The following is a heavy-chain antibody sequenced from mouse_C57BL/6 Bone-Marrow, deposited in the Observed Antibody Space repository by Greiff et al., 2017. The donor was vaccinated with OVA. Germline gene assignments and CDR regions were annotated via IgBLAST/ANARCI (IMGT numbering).Heavy chain of an antibody. CDR2: NNPNNGTT. J-gene: IGHJ3*01. CDR1: GYSFTDYN. CDR3: GRSGYGNYNDLGY. Sequence: VQLKESGPELVKPGASVKISCKASGYSFTDYNMNWVKQSNGKSLEWIGVNNPNNGTTSYNQKFKGKATLTVDQSSSTAYMQLNSLTSEDSAVYYCGRSGYGNYNDLGYCGQGTLVTVSA. D-gene: IGHD2-1*01. V-gene: IGHV1-39*01.